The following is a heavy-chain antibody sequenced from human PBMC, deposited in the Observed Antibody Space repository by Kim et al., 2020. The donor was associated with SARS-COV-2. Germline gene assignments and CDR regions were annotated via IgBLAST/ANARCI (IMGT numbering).Heavy chain of an antibody. D-gene: IGHD3-10*01. Sequence: SETLSLTCTVSGGSISSSSYYWGWIRQPPGKGLEWIGSIYYSGSTYYNPSLKSRVTISVDTSKNQFSLKLSSVTAADTAVYYCARHVGITMVRGVTSYFDYWGHGTLVTVSS. CDR1: GGSISSSSYY. V-gene: IGHV4-39*01. CDR3: ARHVGITMVRGVTSYFDY. J-gene: IGHJ4*01. CDR2: IYYSGST.